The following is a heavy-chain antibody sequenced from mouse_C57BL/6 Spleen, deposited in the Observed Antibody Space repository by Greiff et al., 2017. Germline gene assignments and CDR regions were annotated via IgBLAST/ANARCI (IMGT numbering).Heavy chain of an antibody. CDR3: ARDEEDYGSSYWYFDV. Sequence: QVQLQQSGAELVKPGASVKLSCKASGYTFTEYTIHWVKQRPGQGLEWIGWFYPGSGSIKYNEKFKDKATLTADKSSSTVYMELSRLTSEDSAVYVCARDEEDYGSSYWYFDVWGTGTTVTVSS. D-gene: IGHD1-1*01. CDR2: FYPGSGSI. CDR1: GYTFTEYT. V-gene: IGHV1-62-2*01. J-gene: IGHJ1*03.